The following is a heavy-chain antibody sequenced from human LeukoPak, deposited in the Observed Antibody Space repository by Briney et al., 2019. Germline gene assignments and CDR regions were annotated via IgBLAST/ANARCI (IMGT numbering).Heavy chain of an antibody. V-gene: IGHV3-30-3*01. Sequence: PGRSLRFSCAGTAFTISSFAMSWVGQAPGKGLEWVAVISYDGINKYYADSVKGRFTISRDNSKNTLYLQMNSLRPEDTAVYYCASKGYWSGCTSYPDDYWCQGTLVTVSS. CDR1: AFTISSFA. CDR3: ASKGYWSGCTSYPDDY. J-gene: IGHJ4*02. CDR2: ISYDGINK. D-gene: IGHD2-15*01.